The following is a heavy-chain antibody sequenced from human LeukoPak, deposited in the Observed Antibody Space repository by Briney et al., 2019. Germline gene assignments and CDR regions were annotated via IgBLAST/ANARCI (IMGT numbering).Heavy chain of an antibody. D-gene: IGHD2-2*01. CDR3: ARDIVVVPAANQVVNWFDP. V-gene: IGHV4-61*02. CDR2: IYTSGST. Sequence: TSETLSLTCTVSGGSISSGSYYWSWIRQPAGKGLEWIGRIYTSGSTNYNPSLKSRVTISVDTSKNQFSLKLSSVTAADTAVYYCARDIVVVPAANQVVNWFDPWGQGTLVTVSS. CDR1: GGSISSGSYY. J-gene: IGHJ5*02.